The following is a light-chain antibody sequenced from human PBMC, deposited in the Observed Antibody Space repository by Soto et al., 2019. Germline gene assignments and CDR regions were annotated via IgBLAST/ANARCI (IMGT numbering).Light chain of an antibody. Sequence: ENVLTQSPGTLSLSPGERATLSCRASQSVSNSYLAWYQQKPGQGPRLLIYGASSRATGIPDRFSDSGSGTDFTLTISRLEPEDFAVYYCQQYGDSPTFGQGTKVEIK. CDR1: QSVSNSY. CDR3: QQYGDSPT. J-gene: IGKJ1*01. CDR2: GAS. V-gene: IGKV3-20*01.